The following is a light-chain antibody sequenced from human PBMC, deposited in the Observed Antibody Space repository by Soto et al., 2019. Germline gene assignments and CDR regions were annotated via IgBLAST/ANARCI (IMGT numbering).Light chain of an antibody. J-gene: IGKJ1*01. CDR2: AAS. CDR3: QQSYSTLWT. V-gene: IGKV1-39*01. CDR1: PSISSY. Sequence: DIQMTQSPSSLSASVGARVTITCRTSPSISSYLTWYQQKPGKAPKLLIYAASSLQSGVPSRFSGSGSGTDFTLTISSLQPEDFATYYCQQSYSTLWTFGQGTKVDIK.